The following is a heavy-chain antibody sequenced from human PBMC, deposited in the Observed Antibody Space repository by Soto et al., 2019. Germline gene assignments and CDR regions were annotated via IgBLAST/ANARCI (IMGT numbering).Heavy chain of an antibody. CDR2: IYYSGST. V-gene: IGHV4-59*01. CDR3: ARGTNSGYDWVPFDY. D-gene: IGHD5-12*01. J-gene: IGHJ4*02. CDR1: GGSISSYY. Sequence: PSETLSLTCTVSGGSISSYYWSWIRQPPGKGLEWIGYIYYSGSTNYNPSLKSRVTISVDTSKNQFSLKLSSVTAADTAVYYCARGTNSGYDWVPFDYWGQGTLVTVSS.